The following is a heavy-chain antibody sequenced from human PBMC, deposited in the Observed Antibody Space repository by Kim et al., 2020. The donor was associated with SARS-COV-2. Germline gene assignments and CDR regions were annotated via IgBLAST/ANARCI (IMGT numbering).Heavy chain of an antibody. J-gene: IGHJ4*02. Sequence: PALKSRVTISIDTSKNQFSLRLNSVTAADAAVYYCARGDQVVKGWWSFDYWGQGTLVTVSS. V-gene: IGHV4-59*09. D-gene: IGHD2-15*01. CDR3: ARGDQVVKGWWSFDY.